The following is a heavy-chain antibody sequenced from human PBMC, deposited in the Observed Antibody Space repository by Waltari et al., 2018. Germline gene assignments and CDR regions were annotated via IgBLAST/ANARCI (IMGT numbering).Heavy chain of an antibody. D-gene: IGHD2-8*02. CDR2: IYHSGST. V-gene: IGHV4-4*02. CDR1: GGSISSSNW. Sequence: QVQLQESGPGLVKPSGTLSLTCAVSGGSISSSNWWSWVRQPPGKGLEWVGEIYHSGSTNYNPSLKSRVTISVDKSKNQFSLKLSSVTAADTAVYYCARELVLVVYAITGRNYYYYYGMDVWGQGTTVTVSS. J-gene: IGHJ6*02. CDR3: ARELVLVVYAITGRNYYYYYGMDV.